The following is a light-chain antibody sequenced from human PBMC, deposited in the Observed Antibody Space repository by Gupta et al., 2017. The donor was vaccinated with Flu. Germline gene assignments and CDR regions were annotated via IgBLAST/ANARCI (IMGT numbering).Light chain of an antibody. CDR2: RSD. CDR3: ATWDDNQSGWV. V-gene: IGLV1-47*01. Sequence: QSVLTQPPSASQTPGQRVTISCSGSIFNIGTNYVYWYQHLPGTAPKLLIHRSDQRSSGVPDRFSVSKSGYSASLAISGLRSEDEAVYYCATWDDNQSGWVFGGGTRLTVL. J-gene: IGLJ3*02. CDR1: IFNIGTNY.